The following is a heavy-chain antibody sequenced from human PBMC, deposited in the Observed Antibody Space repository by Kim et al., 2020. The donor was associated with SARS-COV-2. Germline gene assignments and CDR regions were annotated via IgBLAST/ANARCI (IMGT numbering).Heavy chain of an antibody. Sequence: IYYAEFGKGRFTSARDNAKNALYLQMNSLRDEDTAVYYWARDQDLPWFDPWGQGTLVTVSS. J-gene: IGHJ5*02. CDR2: I. CDR3: ARDQDLPWFDP. V-gene: IGHV3-48*02.